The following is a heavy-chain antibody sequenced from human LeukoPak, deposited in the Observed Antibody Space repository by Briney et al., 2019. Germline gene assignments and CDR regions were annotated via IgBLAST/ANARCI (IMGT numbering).Heavy chain of an antibody. J-gene: IGHJ4*02. CDR2: IITIFGTA. CDR1: VCAFISYA. D-gene: IGHD2-2*01. V-gene: IGHV1-69*05. Sequence: SVTVSCKASVCAFISYAISWMRQAPGQGLEWMGGIITIFGTANYAQKFQGRVTITTDESTSTAYMELSRLRSDDTAVYYCAFSSSSSNSLAYWGQRTLVTVSS. CDR3: AFSSSSSNSLAY.